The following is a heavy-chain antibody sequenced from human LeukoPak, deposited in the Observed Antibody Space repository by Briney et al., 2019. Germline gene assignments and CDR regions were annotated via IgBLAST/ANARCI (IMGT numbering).Heavy chain of an antibody. CDR3: AKDGHTSGWYYFDY. Sequence: PGGSLRLSCAASGFNFRDAAMTWVRQAPGKGLEWVSLISFSGDNSYYADSVKGRFTISRDNSKNTLYLQMNSLRAEDTAVYFCAKDGHTSGWYYFDYWGQGTLVTVSS. J-gene: IGHJ4*02. CDR1: GFNFRDAA. V-gene: IGHV3-23*01. D-gene: IGHD6-19*01. CDR2: ISFSGDNS.